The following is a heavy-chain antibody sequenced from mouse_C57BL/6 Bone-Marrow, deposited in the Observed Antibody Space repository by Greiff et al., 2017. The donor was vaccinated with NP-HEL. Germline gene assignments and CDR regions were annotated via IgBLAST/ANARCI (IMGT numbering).Heavy chain of an antibody. Sequence: EVKLMESGPELVKPGASVKISCKASGYTFTDYYMNWVKQSHGKSLEWIGDINPNNGGTSYNQKFKGKATLTVDKSSSTAYMELRSLTSEDSAVYYCARVDGYYYYAMDYWGQGTSVTGSS. D-gene: IGHD2-3*01. CDR1: GYTFTDYY. J-gene: IGHJ4*01. CDR3: ARVDGYYYYAMDY. CDR2: INPNNGGT. V-gene: IGHV1-26*01.